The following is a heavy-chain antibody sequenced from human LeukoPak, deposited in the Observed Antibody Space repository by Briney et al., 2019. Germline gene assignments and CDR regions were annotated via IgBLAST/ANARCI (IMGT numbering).Heavy chain of an antibody. D-gene: IGHD1-26*01. V-gene: IGHV3-66*01. CDR2: IYSGGST. Sequence: GGSLRLSCAASGFTFSSSAMSWVRQAPGKGLEWVSVIYSGGSTYYADSVKGRFTISRDNSKNTLYLQMNSLRAEDTAVYYCARWASRMDVWGQGTTVTVSS. CDR1: GFTFSSSA. J-gene: IGHJ6*02. CDR3: ARWASRMDV.